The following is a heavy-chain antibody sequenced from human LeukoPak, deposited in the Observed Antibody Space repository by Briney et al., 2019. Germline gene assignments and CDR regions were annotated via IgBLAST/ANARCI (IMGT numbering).Heavy chain of an antibody. J-gene: IGHJ4*02. V-gene: IGHV4-59*12. CDR1: GGSISGYY. CDR3: ARGMVRGVSLGTGY. D-gene: IGHD3-10*01. CDR2: IYYSGST. Sequence: SETLSLTCTVSGGSISGYYWSWIRQPPGKGLEWIGYIYYSGSTNYNPSLKSRVTISVDTSKNQFSLKLSSVTAADTAVYYCARGMVRGVSLGTGYWGQGTLVTVSS.